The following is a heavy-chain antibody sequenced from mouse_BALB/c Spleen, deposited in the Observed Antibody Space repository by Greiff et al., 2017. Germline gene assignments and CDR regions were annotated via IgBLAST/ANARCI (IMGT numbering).Heavy chain of an antibody. Sequence: EVQLHQSGPELVKPGASVKISCKASGYSFTGYFMNWVMQSHGKSLEWIGRINPYNGDTFYNQKFKGKATLTADKSSSTAYMQLSSLTSDDSAVYFCARYYDYDEGVDYWGQGTTLTGSS. CDR3: ARYYDYDEGVDY. CDR1: GYSFTGYF. J-gene: IGHJ2*01. CDR2: INPYNGDT. V-gene: IGHV1-20*01. D-gene: IGHD2-4*01.